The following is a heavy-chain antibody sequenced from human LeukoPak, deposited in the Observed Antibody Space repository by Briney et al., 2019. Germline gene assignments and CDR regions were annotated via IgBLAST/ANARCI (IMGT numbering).Heavy chain of an antibody. V-gene: IGHV3-30-3*01. CDR2: ISYDGSNK. CDR1: GFTFSSYA. D-gene: IGHD6-19*01. J-gene: IGHJ3*02. CDR3: ARAPPTYSSGGTKGGAFDI. Sequence: PGGSLRLSCAASGFTFSSYAMHWVRQAPGKGLEWVAVISYDGSNKYYADSVKGRFTISRDNSKNTLYLQMNSLRAEDTAVYYCARAPPTYSSGGTKGGAFDIWGQGTMVTVSS.